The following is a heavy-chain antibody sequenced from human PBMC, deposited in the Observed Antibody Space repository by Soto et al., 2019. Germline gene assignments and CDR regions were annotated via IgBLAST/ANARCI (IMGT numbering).Heavy chain of an antibody. CDR2: ISYDGSNK. CDR1: GFTFSSYA. J-gene: IGHJ4*02. V-gene: IGHV3-30-3*01. D-gene: IGHD6-19*01. CDR3: ASSGWYSGYFDY. Sequence: PGGSLRLSCAASGFTFSSYAMHWVRQAPGKGLEWVAVISYDGSNKYYADSVKGRFTISRDNSKNTLYLQMNSLRAEDTAVYYCASSGWYSGYFDYWGQGTLVTVSS.